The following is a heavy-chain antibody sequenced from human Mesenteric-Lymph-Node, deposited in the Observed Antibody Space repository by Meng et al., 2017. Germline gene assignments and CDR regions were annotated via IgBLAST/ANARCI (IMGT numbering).Heavy chain of an antibody. CDR2: INHSGST. J-gene: IGHJ4*02. Sequence: SETLSLTCAVYGGSFNDYYWSWIRQSPGKGLEWIGEINHSGSTKHNPSLRSRLTISADTSKSQFSLKLSSVTAADTAVYYCARGRGPPPESWAGRGSGWYYFDSWGQGTLVTVSS. V-gene: IGHV4-34*01. CDR3: ARGRGPPPESWAGRGSGWYYFDS. CDR1: GGSFNDYY. D-gene: IGHD6-19*01.